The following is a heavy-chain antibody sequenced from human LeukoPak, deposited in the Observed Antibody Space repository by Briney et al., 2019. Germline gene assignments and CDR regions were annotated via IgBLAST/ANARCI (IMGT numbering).Heavy chain of an antibody. CDR3: AKDVGYSSSWYGRGSLYYGMDV. D-gene: IGHD6-13*01. CDR1: GFTFSSYG. V-gene: IGHV3-30*18. CDR2: ISYDGSIK. J-gene: IGHJ6*02. Sequence: GGSLRLSCAASGFTFSSYGMHWVRQAPGKGLEWVAVISYDGSIKYYADSVKGRFTISRDNSKNTLYLQMNSLRAEDTAVYYCAKDVGYSSSWYGRGSLYYGMDVWGQGTTVTVSS.